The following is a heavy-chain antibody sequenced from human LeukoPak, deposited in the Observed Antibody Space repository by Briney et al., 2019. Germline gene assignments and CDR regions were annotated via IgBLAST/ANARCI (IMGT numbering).Heavy chain of an antibody. D-gene: IGHD3-22*01. Sequence: PVGSLRLSCAASGFTVSSNYMSWVRQAPGKGLEWVSVIYSGGSTYYADSVKGRFTISRDNSKNTLYLQMNSLRAEDTAVYYCARDHHDYYDSSGYFDYWGQGTLVTVSS. CDR1: GFTVSSNY. V-gene: IGHV3-66*02. CDR2: IYSGGST. CDR3: ARDHHDYYDSSGYFDY. J-gene: IGHJ4*02.